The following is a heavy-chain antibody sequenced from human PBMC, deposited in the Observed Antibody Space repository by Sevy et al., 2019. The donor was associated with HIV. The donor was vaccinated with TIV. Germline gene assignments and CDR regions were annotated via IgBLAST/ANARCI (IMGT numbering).Heavy chain of an antibody. CDR3: ARDAQTWRGPWYGTSGADR. J-gene: IGHJ5*02. Sequence: GGSLRLSCTASGFTFSTYTLTWVRQAPGKGLEWVSSITPDDTHYADSVRGRFNVSRDNSKNTLYLQMDSLTVDDTAVYYWARDAQTWRGPWYGTSGADRWGQGTLVTVSS. V-gene: IGHV3-23*01. CDR1: GFTFSTYT. CDR2: ITPDDT. D-gene: IGHD1-1*01.